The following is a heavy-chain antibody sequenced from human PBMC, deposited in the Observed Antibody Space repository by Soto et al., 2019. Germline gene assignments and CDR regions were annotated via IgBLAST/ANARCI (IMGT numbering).Heavy chain of an antibody. V-gene: IGHV4-39*01. Sequence: LSLTCTVSGGSISSSRYSWGWIRQPPGKGLEWIGSAYYSGSTYYNPSLKSRVTMSVDTSKNQFSLKLSSVTAADTAVYYCATRQGGSYNWFDPWGQGTLVTVSS. CDR1: GGSISSSRYS. D-gene: IGHD2-15*01. J-gene: IGHJ5*02. CDR3: ATRQGGSYNWFDP. CDR2: AYYSGST.